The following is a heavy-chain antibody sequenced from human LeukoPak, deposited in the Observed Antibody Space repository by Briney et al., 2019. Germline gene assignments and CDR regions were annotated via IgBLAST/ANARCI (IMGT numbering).Heavy chain of an antibody. CDR2: ISYDGSNK. J-gene: IGHJ4*02. V-gene: IGHV3-30*18. CDR1: GFTFSSYG. D-gene: IGHD5-18*01. CDR3: AKNGRGYSSDYFDY. Sequence: GGSLRLSCAASGFTFSSYGMHWVRQAPGKGLEWVAVISYDGSNKYYADSVKGRFTISRDNSKNTLYPQMNTLRAGDTAVYSCAKNGRGYSSDYFDYWGQGTLVTVSS.